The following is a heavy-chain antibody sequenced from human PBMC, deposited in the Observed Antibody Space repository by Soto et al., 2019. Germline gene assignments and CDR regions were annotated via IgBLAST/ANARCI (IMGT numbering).Heavy chain of an antibody. D-gene: IGHD5-12*01. J-gene: IGHJ6*02. CDR1: GFTFSNAW. CDR2: IKSKTDGGTT. Sequence: EVQLVESGGGLVKPGGSLRLSCAASGFTFSNAWMNWVRQAPGKGLEWVGRIKSKTDGGTTDYAAPVKGRFTISRDDSKNTLDLQMNSLKTEDTAVYYCTGEVDKEGMDVWGQGTTVTVSS. V-gene: IGHV3-15*07. CDR3: TGEVDKEGMDV.